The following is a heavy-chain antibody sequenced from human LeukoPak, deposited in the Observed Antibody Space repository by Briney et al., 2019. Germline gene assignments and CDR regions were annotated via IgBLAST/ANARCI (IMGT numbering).Heavy chain of an antibody. CDR2: ISSSSSYI. D-gene: IGHD2-2*01. J-gene: IGHJ3*02. CDR3: ARDVGYCSSTSCYQTPDAFDI. Sequence: GGSLRLSCAASGFTFSSYSMNWVRQAPGKGLEWVSSISSSSSYIYYADSMKGRFTISRDNAKNSLYLQMNSLRAEDTAVYYCARDVGYCSSTSCYQTPDAFDIWGQGTMVTVSS. V-gene: IGHV3-21*01. CDR1: GFTFSSYS.